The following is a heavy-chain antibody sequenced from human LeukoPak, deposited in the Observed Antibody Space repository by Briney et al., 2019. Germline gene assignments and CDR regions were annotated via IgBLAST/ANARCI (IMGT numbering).Heavy chain of an antibody. CDR1: GFTLSSFG. V-gene: IGHV3-33*01. Sequence: PGGSLRLSCAASGFTLSSFGMHWVHQAPGKGLEWVAVIWYDGSNKYYADSVKGRFTISRDNSKNTLYLQMNSLRAEDTAVYYCARELPPVVTYYFDYWGQGTLVTVSS. CDR2: IWYDGSNK. CDR3: ARELPPVVTYYFDY. J-gene: IGHJ4*02. D-gene: IGHD3-22*01.